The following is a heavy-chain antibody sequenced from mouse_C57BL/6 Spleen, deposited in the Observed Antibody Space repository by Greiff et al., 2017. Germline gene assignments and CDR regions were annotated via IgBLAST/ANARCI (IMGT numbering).Heavy chain of an antibody. CDR3: ASGITTVVAPFDY. J-gene: IGHJ2*01. V-gene: IGHV1-80*01. Sequence: QVQLKQSGAELVKPGASVKISCKASGYAFSSYWMNWVKQRPGTGLEWIGQIYPGDGDTNYNGKFKGKATLTADKSSSTAYMQLSSLTSEDSAVYFCASGITTVVAPFDYWGQGTTLTVSS. CDR1: GYAFSSYW. D-gene: IGHD1-1*01. CDR2: IYPGDGDT.